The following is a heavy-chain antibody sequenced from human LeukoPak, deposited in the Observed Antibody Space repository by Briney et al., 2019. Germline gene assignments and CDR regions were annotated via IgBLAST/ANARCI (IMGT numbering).Heavy chain of an antibody. Sequence: GGSLRLSCAASAFTFSDYYMSWVRQAPGKGLEWVSYISASGSTIYYADSVRGRFVISRDDGKNSLYLQMNNLRGEDTAVYYCAKDRGVVRGVDYWGQGTLVTVSS. CDR2: ISASGSTI. CDR1: AFTFSDYY. V-gene: IGHV3-11*04. D-gene: IGHD3-10*01. CDR3: AKDRGVVRGVDY. J-gene: IGHJ4*02.